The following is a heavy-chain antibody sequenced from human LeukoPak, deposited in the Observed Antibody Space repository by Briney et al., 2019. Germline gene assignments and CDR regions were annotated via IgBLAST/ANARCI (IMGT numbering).Heavy chain of an antibody. J-gene: IGHJ4*02. CDR1: GFTFSTYA. V-gene: IGHV3-23*01. D-gene: IGHD3-3*01. CDR3: AKAASDFWSALGY. Sequence: GGSLRLSCAASGFTFSTYAMTWVRQAPGKGLEWVSGISGSGGSTYYAGSVKGRFTISRDNSKNTLYLQMNSLRAEDTAVYYCAKAASDFWSALGYWGQGTLVTVSS. CDR2: ISGSGGST.